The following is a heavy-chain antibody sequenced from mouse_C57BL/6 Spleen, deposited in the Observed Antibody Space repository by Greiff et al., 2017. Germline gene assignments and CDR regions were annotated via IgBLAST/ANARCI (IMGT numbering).Heavy chain of an antibody. Sequence: VQLQQSGAELVRPGASVTLSCKASGYTFTDYEMHWVKQTHVHGLEWIGAIDPETGGTAYNQKFKGKAILTADKSSSTAYMELRSLTSEDSAVYYCTRHYDYGYYAMDYWGQGTSVTVSS. CDR3: TRHYDYGYYAMDY. CDR2: IDPETGGT. J-gene: IGHJ4*01. V-gene: IGHV1-15*01. D-gene: IGHD2-4*01. CDR1: GYTFTDYE.